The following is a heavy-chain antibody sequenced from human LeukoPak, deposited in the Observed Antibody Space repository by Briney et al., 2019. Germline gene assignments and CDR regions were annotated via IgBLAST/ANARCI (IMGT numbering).Heavy chain of an antibody. V-gene: IGHV3-30*02. CDR1: GFTFSNYG. CDR2: IRYDGINK. D-gene: IGHD5-18*01. J-gene: IGHJ4*02. CDR3: AKVGREWIQLWFLRY. Sequence: PGGSLRLSCAASGFTFSNYGMHWVRQAPGKGLEWVAFIRYDGINKYYADSVKGRFTLSRDNSKNTLYLQMNSLRAEDTAVYYCAKVGREWIQLWFLRYWGQGTLVTVSS.